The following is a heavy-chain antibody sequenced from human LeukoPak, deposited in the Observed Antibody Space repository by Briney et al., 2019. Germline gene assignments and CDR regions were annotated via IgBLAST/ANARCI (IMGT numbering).Heavy chain of an antibody. CDR1: GGSISSYF. V-gene: IGHV4-59*01. CDR3: ARSEAPMVRGVIMVNWVDP. J-gene: IGHJ5*02. D-gene: IGHD3-10*01. CDR2: ISYSGST. Sequence: KPSETLSLTCTVSGGSISSYFWSWIRQPPGKGLEWLGYISYSGSTDYNPSLKSRVTISIDTSNNQFSLKLSSVTAADTAVYYCARSEAPMVRGVIMVNWVDPWGQGTLVTVSS.